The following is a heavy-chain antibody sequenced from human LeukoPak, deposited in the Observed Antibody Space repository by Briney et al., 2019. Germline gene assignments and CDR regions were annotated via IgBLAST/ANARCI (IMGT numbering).Heavy chain of an antibody. CDR3: ATAGYCSSTSCPYYYYYGMNV. Sequence: ASVKLSCKVSGYTLTELSMHWVRQAPGKALEWMRGFDPEDGETIYAQKFQGRVTMTEDTSTDTAYMELSSLRSEDTAVYYCATAGYCSSTSCPYYYYYGMNVWGKGTTVTVSS. D-gene: IGHD2-2*01. CDR1: GYTLTELS. V-gene: IGHV1-24*01. CDR2: FDPEDGET. J-gene: IGHJ6*04.